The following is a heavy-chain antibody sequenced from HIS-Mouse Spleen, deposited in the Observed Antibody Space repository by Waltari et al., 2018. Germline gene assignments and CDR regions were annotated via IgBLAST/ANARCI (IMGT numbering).Heavy chain of an antibody. CDR3: VKEDGSGWGRLGY. CDR2: ISYEGSNK. J-gene: IGHJ4*02. D-gene: IGHD6-19*01. Sequence: QVQLVESGGGVVQPGRSLRLSCAASGFTFSSYGMHWVRQAPGKGLEWVAVISYEGSNKYYAESVKGRFTISRDNSKNTLYLQMNSLRAEDTAVYYCVKEDGSGWGRLGYWGQGTLVTVSS. CDR1: GFTFSSYG. V-gene: IGHV3-30*18.